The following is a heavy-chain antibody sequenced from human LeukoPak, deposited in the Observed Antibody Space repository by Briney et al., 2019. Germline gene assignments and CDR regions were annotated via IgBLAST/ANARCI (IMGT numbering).Heavy chain of an antibody. CDR2: INEEGCDK. CDR3: ARNHD. V-gene: IGHV3-7*01. CDR1: GFTFSSNW. J-gene: IGHJ4*02. Sequence: GGSLRLSCAASGFTFSSNWTSWVRQAPGRGLEWVANINEEGCDKFYVDSVRGRFTLSRDNAKKSLYLQMNSLSAEDTAVYYCARNHDWGQGTLVTVAS.